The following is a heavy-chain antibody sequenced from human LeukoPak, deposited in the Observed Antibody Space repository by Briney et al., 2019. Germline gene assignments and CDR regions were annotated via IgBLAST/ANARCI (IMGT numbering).Heavy chain of an antibody. D-gene: IGHD2-15*01. CDR2: ISGSGGST. CDR1: GFTVSSNY. CDR3: AREGGSSYYYYYMDV. V-gene: IGHV3-53*05. J-gene: IGHJ6*03. Sequence: GGSLRLSCAASGFTVSSNYMSWVRQAPGKGLEWVSAISGSGGSTYYADSVKGRFTISRDNSKNTLYLQMNSLRAEDTAVYYCAREGGSSYYYYYMDVWGKGTTVTVSS.